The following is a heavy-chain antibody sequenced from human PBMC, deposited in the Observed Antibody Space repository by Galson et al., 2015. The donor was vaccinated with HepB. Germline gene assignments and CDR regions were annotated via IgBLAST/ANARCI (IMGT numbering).Heavy chain of an antibody. Sequence: ETLSLTCTVSGGSISSYYWSWIRQPPGKGLEWIGYILYSGSTNYNSSLKSRVTISVDTSKNQFSLKLTSMTAADTAVYYCARHQGDVNTGHYDQNFDYWGQGTLVTVSS. J-gene: IGHJ4*02. CDR1: GGSISSYY. D-gene: IGHD5-12*01. V-gene: IGHV4-59*08. CDR2: ILYSGST. CDR3: ARHQGDVNTGHYDQNFDY.